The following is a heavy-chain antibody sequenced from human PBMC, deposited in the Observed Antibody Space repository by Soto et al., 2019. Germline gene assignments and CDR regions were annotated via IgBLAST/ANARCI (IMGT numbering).Heavy chain of an antibody. D-gene: IGHD3-22*01. CDR1: GGSISSSSYY. CDR2: IYYSGST. Sequence: PLETLSLTCTVSGGSISSSSYYWGWIRQPPGKGLEWIGSIYYSGSTYYNPSLKSRVTISVDTSKNQFSLKLSSVTAADTAVYYCARNVTYYDSGVYSPYYFHYGGQEPLFTVSS. J-gene: IGHJ4*02. V-gene: IGHV4-39*01. CDR3: ARNVTYYDSGVYSPYYFHY.